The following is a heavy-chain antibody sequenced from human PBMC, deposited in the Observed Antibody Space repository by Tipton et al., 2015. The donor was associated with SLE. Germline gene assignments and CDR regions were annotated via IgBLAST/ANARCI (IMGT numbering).Heavy chain of an antibody. J-gene: IGHJ4*02. CDR3: PCSGCPAG. Sequence: SLRLSCAASGFTFSAFWMSWVRQAPGKGLEWVANIKEDGSEKYYVDSVKGRFTISRDNAKNSLYLHMNSLRAEDTAVYYCPCSGCPAGWGQGTLVIVSS. CDR2: IKEDGSEK. CDR1: GFTFSAFW. V-gene: IGHV3-7*01. D-gene: IGHD6-19*01.